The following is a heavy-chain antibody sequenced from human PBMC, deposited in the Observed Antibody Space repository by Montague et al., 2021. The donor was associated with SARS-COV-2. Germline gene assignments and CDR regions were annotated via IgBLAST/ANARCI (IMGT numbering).Heavy chain of an antibody. CDR2: LNLTRGT. Sequence: SETLSLTCAVSGDSISGRFWCWVRHPPGPGLEWLGVLNLTRGTNSSPSPESRLSISMDTSKRQVSLRLTPVTAADTDLSFCARGFRDVVRTTRLHKKLYSYGFDVWGRGTMVIVSS. J-gene: IGHJ6*02. CDR3: ARGFRDVVRTTRLHKKLYSYGFDV. CDR1: GDSISGRF. V-gene: IGHV4-34*01. D-gene: IGHD1-14*01.